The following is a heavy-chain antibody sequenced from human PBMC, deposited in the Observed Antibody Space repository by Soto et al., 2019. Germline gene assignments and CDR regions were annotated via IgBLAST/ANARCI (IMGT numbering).Heavy chain of an antibody. CDR1: GGSISSSSYY. D-gene: IGHD3-10*01. V-gene: IGHV4-39*01. Sequence: QLQLQESGPGLVKPSETLSLTCTVSGGSISSSSYYWGWIRQPPGKGLEWIGSIYYSGSTYYNPSLKSRVPISVDTSKNQFSLKLSSVTAADTAVYYCASPTPYGSGSYPNPGTFDYWGQGTLVTVSS. J-gene: IGHJ4*02. CDR3: ASPTPYGSGSYPNPGTFDY. CDR2: IYYSGST.